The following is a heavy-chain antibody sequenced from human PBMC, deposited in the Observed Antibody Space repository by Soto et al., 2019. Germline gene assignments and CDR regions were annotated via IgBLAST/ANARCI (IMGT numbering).Heavy chain of an antibody. CDR2: MSYDGTNT. CDR1: GFMFSAYA. J-gene: IGHJ4*01. V-gene: IGHV3-30-3*01. Sequence: QVQLVESGGGAVQPGASLRLSCTASGFMFSAYAMLWVRQAPGKGLEWVAAMSYDGTNTYYADSLKGRFTISRDNSKNTLFLQMSSLTAVDSAVYYCARDPSPYTSGWYGIDFWGLGTLVTVSS. D-gene: IGHD6-19*01. CDR3: ARDPSPYTSGWYGIDF.